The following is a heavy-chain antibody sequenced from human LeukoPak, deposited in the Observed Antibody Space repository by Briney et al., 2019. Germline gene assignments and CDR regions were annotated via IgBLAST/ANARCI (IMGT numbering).Heavy chain of an antibody. D-gene: IGHD1-26*01. V-gene: IGHV3-15*01. CDR1: GFTFSNTW. CDR2: IKSKTEGGTT. CDR3: ASRSGRQWLPYFDY. J-gene: IGHJ4*02. Sequence: KTGGSLRLSCAASGFTFSNTWMSWVRQVPGKGLEWVGRIKSKTEGGTTDYAAPVKGRFTISRDDSKNTLYLQMNSLKTEDTAVYHCASRSGRQWLPYFDYWGQGTLVTVSS.